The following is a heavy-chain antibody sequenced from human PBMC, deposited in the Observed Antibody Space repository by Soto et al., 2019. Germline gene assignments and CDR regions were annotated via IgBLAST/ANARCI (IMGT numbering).Heavy chain of an antibody. CDR1: GFTFSSYD. D-gene: IGHD4-4*01. CDR3: ARDQHSNDYYYYGMDV. CDR2: IGTAGDT. J-gene: IGHJ6*02. V-gene: IGHV3-13*01. Sequence: GGSLRLSCAASGFTFSSYDMHWVRQATGKGLEWVSAIGTAGDTYYPGSVKGRFTISRENAKNSLYLQMNSLRAEDTAVYYCARDQHSNDYYYYGMDVWGQGTTVTVSS.